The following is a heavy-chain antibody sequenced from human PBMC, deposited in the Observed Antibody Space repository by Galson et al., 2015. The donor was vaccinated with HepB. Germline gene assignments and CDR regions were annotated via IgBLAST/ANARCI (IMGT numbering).Heavy chain of an antibody. J-gene: IGHJ1*01. CDR2: IYSGGST. V-gene: IGHV3-53*01. CDR1: GFTVSSNY. CDR3: ARDGHCTGTSCYKGAGYFQH. D-gene: IGHD2-2*02. Sequence: SLRLSCAASGFTVSSNYMSWVRQAPGKGLEWVSVIYSGGSTSYADFVKGRFTFSRDNSKNTLYLQMNSLRAEDTAVYYCARDGHCTGTSCYKGAGYFQHWGQGTLVTVSS.